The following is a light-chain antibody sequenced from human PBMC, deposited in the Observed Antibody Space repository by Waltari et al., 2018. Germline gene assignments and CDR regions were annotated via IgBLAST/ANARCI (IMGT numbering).Light chain of an antibody. J-gene: IGKJ5*01. CDR1: QSVGRS. CDR2: DAS. Sequence: EIVLTQSPATLSLSPGDRATLSCRASQSVGRSLSWYQQKPGQPPRLLIYDASTRAAGVPARISGSGSAADFTLTIGSLEPEDFAVYFCLERSNWPITFGQGTRLEIK. V-gene: IGKV3-11*01. CDR3: LERSNWPIT.